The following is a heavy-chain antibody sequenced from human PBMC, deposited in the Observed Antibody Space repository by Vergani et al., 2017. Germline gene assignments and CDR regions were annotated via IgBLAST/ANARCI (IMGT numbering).Heavy chain of an antibody. D-gene: IGHD1-1*01. CDR3: ARQLRTARSVILHAFDI. V-gene: IGHV3-64*01. Sequence: EVNLVESGGGLVHPGGSLRLACATSGFTFTYHGMYWVRQGPGKGLEFGSGIGNYGGSIQYGNSVKGRFIISRDNSKRTVFLQMGSLTTEDTRVYYCARQLRTARSVILHAFDIWGHGTLVTVSS. CDR1: GFTFTYHG. CDR2: IGNYGGSI. J-gene: IGHJ3*02.